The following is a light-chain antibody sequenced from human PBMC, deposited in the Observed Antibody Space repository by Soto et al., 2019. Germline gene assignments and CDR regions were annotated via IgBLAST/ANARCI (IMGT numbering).Light chain of an antibody. V-gene: IGKV1-13*02. CDR1: QGISSA. J-gene: IGKJ4*01. CDR2: DAS. CDR3: QQFHTYPRN. Sequence: AIQLTQSPSSLSASVGDRVTITCRASQGISSALAWYQQKPGKAPKLLIYDASSLESGVPSRFGGSPSGTDFTITISSLPTEDPETSQCQQFHTYPRNFGGGTKV.